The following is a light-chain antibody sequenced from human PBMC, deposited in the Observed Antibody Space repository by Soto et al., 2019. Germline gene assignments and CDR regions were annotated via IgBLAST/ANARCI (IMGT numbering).Light chain of an antibody. CDR2: GAF. J-gene: IGKJ2*02. CDR1: QNIRTF. CDR3: QQSYSPPRT. V-gene: IGKV1-39*01. Sequence: DIQMPQSPSSLSASVGDRVTISCRASQNIRTFLNWYQQEPGKAPNLLICGAFNLQSGVPSRFNGSGSGTDFTLTISSLQRGDFAIYYCQQSYSPPRTFGGGTRLEIK.